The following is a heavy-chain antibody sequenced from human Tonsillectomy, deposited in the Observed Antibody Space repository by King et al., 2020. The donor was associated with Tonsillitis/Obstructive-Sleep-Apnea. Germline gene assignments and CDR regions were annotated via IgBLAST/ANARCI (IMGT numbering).Heavy chain of an antibody. D-gene: IGHD2-2*01. CDR3: ARVSSQLLFMDV. J-gene: IGHJ6*02. CDR1: GGSISSGGYD. CDR2: IYYSGST. V-gene: IGHV4-31*03. Sequence: QLQESGPGLVKASQTLSLTCTVSGGSISSGGYDWSWIRQHPGKGLEWIGYIYYSGSTSYSPSLKSRVTISIDTSQSQFSLRLSSLPAADTAVYYCARVSSQLLFMDVWGQGTTVTVSS.